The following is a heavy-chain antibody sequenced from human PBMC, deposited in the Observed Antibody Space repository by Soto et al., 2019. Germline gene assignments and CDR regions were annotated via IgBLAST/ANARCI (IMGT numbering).Heavy chain of an antibody. J-gene: IGHJ5*02. V-gene: IGHV3-48*03. CDR2: ISSSGSTI. D-gene: IGHD3-10*01. Sequence: GGYLRLSCAASGFTFSSYEMNWVRQAPGKGLEWVSYISSSGSTIYYADSVKGRFTISRDNAKNSLYLQMNSLRAEDTAVYYWSRSMVRGVMTQAWGQGTLVTVSS. CDR1: GFTFSSYE. CDR3: SRSMVRGVMTQA.